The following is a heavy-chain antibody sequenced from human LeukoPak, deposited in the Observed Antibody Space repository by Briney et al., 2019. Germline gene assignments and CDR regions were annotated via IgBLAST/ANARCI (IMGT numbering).Heavy chain of an antibody. Sequence: SETLSLTCTVSGDSISPYYWRWTRQSPGKGLEWIGNIYHSGSTNFSPSLKRRVTMSVDKSKNQISLNLNSVTAADTAVYFCGKGVHTYVSSRALALGGQGTLVTVSS. D-gene: IGHD3-16*01. CDR3: GKGVHTYVSSRALAL. CDR1: GDSISPYY. V-gene: IGHV4-59*01. CDR2: IYHSGST. J-gene: IGHJ3*01.